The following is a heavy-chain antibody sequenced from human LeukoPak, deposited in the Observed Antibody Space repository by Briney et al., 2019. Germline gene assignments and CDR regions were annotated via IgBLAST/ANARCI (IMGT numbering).Heavy chain of an antibody. Sequence: SETLSLTCTVSGGSISSGSYYWSWIRQPAGKGLEWIGRIYTSGSTNYNPSLKSRVTISVDTSKNQFSLKLCSVTAADTAVYYCARAFRGYYYDSSGYYQGDAFDIWGQGTMVTVSS. V-gene: IGHV4-61*02. D-gene: IGHD3-22*01. CDR1: GGSISSGSYY. J-gene: IGHJ3*02. CDR2: IYTSGST. CDR3: ARAFRGYYYDSSGYYQGDAFDI.